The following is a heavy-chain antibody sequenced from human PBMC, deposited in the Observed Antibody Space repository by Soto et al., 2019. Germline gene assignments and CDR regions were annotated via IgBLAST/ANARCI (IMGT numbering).Heavy chain of an antibody. Sequence: EVQLLESGGGLVQPGGSLRLTCVGSGFTFRNQDMRWVRQAPGKGLEWFSGISGRGGVTYYADSVKGRFTISRDNSKNTLYLQMNNLRANDTAVYYCAKDRQFRSYYESAGHYNDWGQGTLVTVSS. CDR3: AKDRQFRSYYESAGHYND. CDR1: GFTFRNQD. V-gene: IGHV3-23*01. J-gene: IGHJ4*02. D-gene: IGHD3-22*01. CDR2: ISGRGGVT.